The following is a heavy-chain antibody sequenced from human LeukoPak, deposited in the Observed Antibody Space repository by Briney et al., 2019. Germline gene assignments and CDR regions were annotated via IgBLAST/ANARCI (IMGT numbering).Heavy chain of an antibody. J-gene: IGHJ4*02. D-gene: IGHD4-17*01. V-gene: IGHV5-51*01. Sequence: GESLKISCKGSGYSFTYWIGWVRQMPGKGLEWVGIIYSGDSHTKYSPSFQGRVTISADKSISTAYLQWSSLEASDTAMYYCASARHGDYVWDYWGQGTLVTVSS. CDR2: IYSGDSHT. CDR3: ASARHGDYVWDY. CDR1: GYSFTYW.